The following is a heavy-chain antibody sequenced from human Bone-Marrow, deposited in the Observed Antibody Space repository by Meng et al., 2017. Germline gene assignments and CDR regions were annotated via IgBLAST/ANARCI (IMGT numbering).Heavy chain of an antibody. V-gene: IGHV1-2*02. CDR3: ARQGWAYGSGSYWDNYYFDY. D-gene: IGHD3-10*01. CDR2: INPNNGGT. CDR1: GYIFTGYY. Sequence: ASVKVSCKASGYIFTGYYMHWVRQAPGQGLEWMGWINPNNGGTKYAQKFKGRVTMTRDTSISTAYMELSRLRSDDTAVYYCARQGWAYGSGSYWDNYYFDYWGQGTLVTVSS. J-gene: IGHJ4*02.